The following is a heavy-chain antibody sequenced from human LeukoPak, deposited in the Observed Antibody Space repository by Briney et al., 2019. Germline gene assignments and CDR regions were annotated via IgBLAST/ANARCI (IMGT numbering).Heavy chain of an antibody. CDR2: IYGSGNT. Sequence: SGTLSLTCTVSGGSISTWYWSWIRQPPGKGLEWIGYIYGSGNTNYNPSLKSRVTMSTDTSKNQFSLKLSSVTAADTAVYYCARAEPERYNWNWRYYYFDYWGQGTLVTVSS. D-gene: IGHD1-7*01. CDR1: GGSISTWY. CDR3: ARAEPERYNWNWRYYYFDY. V-gene: IGHV4-59*01. J-gene: IGHJ4*02.